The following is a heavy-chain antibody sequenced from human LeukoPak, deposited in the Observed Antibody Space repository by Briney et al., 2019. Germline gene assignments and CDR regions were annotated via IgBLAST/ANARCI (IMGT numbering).Heavy chain of an antibody. Sequence: NPSETLSLTCTVSGGSISSSSYYWGWIRQPPGKGLEWIGSIYYSGSTYYNPSLKSRVTISVDTSKNQFSLKLSSVTAADTAVYYCARSVQLRSPHFDYWGQGTLVTVSS. CDR3: ARSVQLRSPHFDY. D-gene: IGHD1-1*01. CDR2: IYYSGST. CDR1: GGSISSSSYY. V-gene: IGHV4-39*07. J-gene: IGHJ4*02.